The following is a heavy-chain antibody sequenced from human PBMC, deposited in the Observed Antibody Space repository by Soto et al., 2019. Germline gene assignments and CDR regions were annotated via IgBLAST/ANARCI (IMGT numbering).Heavy chain of an antibody. CDR2: ITNSGST. CDR1: GGSFSDPY. J-gene: IGHJ5*01. Sequence: SETLSLTCAVFGGSFSDPYWSWIRQSPEKGLEWIGEITNSGSTYYNPSLKSRVTISGDTSKNQFSLEVRSVTAADTAVYFCARGRTAIATRWFXSWGQGTLDNV. CDR3: ARGRTAIATRWFXS. D-gene: IGHD1-1*01. V-gene: IGHV4-34*01.